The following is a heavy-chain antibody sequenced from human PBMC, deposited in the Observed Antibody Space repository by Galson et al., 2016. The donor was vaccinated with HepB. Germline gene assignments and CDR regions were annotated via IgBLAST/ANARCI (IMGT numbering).Heavy chain of an antibody. CDR3: AREGWELRGAFDI. CDR2: ISSSSSYT. Sequence: SLRLSCAASGFTFSDYYMSWIRQAPGKGQEWVSYISSSSSYTNYADSVKGRFTISRDNAKNSLYLQMNSLRAEDTAVYYCAREGWELRGAFDIWGQGTMVSVSS. CDR1: GFTFSDYY. J-gene: IGHJ3*02. D-gene: IGHD1-26*01. V-gene: IGHV3-11*06.